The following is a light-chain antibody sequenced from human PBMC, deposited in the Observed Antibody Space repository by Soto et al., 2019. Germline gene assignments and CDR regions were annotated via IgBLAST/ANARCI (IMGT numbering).Light chain of an antibody. CDR3: EQYVSPPIT. V-gene: IGKV3-20*01. J-gene: IGKJ5*01. CDR2: GAS. CDR1: QSVSSSY. Sequence: EIVMTQSPATLSVSPGERATLSCRASQSVSSSYLAWYQQKPGQAPRLLIYGASSRATGIPDRFSGSGSGTDFTLTFSRLEPEDFAVYYCEQYVSPPITFGQGTRLEIK.